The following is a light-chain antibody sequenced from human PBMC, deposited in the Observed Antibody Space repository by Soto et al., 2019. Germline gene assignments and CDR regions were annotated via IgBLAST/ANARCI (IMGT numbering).Light chain of an antibody. CDR2: NVS. CDR1: SSDVGGHNS. CDR3: TSYTSSSTYG. J-gene: IGLJ1*01. V-gene: IGLV2-14*01. Sequence: QSVLTQPASVSGSPGQSITISCTGTSSDVGGHNSVSWYQQHPGKAPKLMIYNVSNRPSGVSNRFSGSKSGNTASLTFSGLLVEDEADYYCTSYTSSSTYGFGAGTKVTVL.